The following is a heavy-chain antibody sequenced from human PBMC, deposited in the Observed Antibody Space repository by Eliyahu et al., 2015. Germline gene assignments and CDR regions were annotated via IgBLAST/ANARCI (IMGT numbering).Heavy chain of an antibody. Sequence: EVQLVESGGGLAKPGESLRLSCTASGFIFRNARMXWVRQAPGKGLEWVGRILSNSDGGRADYAAPVEGRFFISRDDSKNIMYLQINGLKREDSATYYCTTSPNLSVDVWGKGTTVTVSS. J-gene: IGHJ6*04. CDR1: GFIFRNAR. CDR3: TTSPNLSVDV. V-gene: IGHV3-15*01. CDR2: ILSNSDGGRA. D-gene: IGHD5-24*01.